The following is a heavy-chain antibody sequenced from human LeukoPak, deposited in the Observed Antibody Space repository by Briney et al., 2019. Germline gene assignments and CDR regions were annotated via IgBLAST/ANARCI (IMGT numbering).Heavy chain of an antibody. CDR3: ARYVFYYSDFSGTLFDY. Sequence: GGSLRLSCVASGFTFSSYWMSWVRQAPGKGLEWVANIKQDGSEINYVDSVKGRFTISRDNAKKSLYLQMNSLRAEDTAVYYCARYVFYYSDFSGTLFDYWGQGTLVTVSS. J-gene: IGHJ4*02. D-gene: IGHD3-22*01. V-gene: IGHV3-7*01. CDR1: GFTFSSYW. CDR2: IKQDGSEI.